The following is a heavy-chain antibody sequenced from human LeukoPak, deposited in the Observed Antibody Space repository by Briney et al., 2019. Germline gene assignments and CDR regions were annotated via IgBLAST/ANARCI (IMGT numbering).Heavy chain of an antibody. D-gene: IGHD6-19*01. CDR1: GGSFSGYY. CDR2: INHSGST. V-gene: IGHV4-34*01. J-gene: IGHJ4*02. Sequence: PSETLSLTCAVYGGSFSGYYWSWIRQPPGKGLEWIGEINHSGSTNYIPSLKSRVTISVDTSKNQFSLKLTSVTAADTAVYYCARGRPSVWYSDYWGQGTLVTVSS. CDR3: ARGRPSVWYSDY.